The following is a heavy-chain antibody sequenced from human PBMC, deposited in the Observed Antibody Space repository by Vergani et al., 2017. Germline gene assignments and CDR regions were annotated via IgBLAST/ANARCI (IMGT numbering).Heavy chain of an antibody. CDR3: ARVGYSYGYRIYYYYGMDV. Sequence: QVQLAQSGAEVKKPGSSVKVSCKASGGTFSSYAISWVRQAPGQGLEWMGRIIPIFGTANYAQKFQGRVTITADESTSTAYMELSSLRSEDTAVYYCARVGYSYGYRIYYYYGMDVWGQGTTVTVSS. CDR2: IIPIFGTA. CDR1: GGTFSSYA. D-gene: IGHD5-18*01. V-gene: IGHV1-69*13. J-gene: IGHJ6*02.